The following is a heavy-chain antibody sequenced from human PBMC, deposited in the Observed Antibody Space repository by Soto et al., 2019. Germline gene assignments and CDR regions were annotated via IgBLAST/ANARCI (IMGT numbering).Heavy chain of an antibody. CDR1: GFTFSSYA. J-gene: IGHJ4*01. CDR3: ARAHVMVVASSTFHY. D-gene: IGHD2-2*01. V-gene: IGHV3-23*01. Sequence: PGGSLRLSCAASGFTFSSYAMSWVRQAPGKGLEWVSAISGSGGSTYYADSVKGRFTISRDNSKNTLYLQMNSLRAEDTAVYYCARAHVMVVASSTFHYCGHGTLVTVSS. CDR2: ISGSGGST.